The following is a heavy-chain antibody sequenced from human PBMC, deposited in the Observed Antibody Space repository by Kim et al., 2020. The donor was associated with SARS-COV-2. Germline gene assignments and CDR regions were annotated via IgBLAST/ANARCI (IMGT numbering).Heavy chain of an antibody. D-gene: IGHD6-13*01. J-gene: IGHJ3*02. V-gene: IGHV3-64*01. CDR3: ARFSIAAAGSAWAYDAFDI. Sequence: GGSLRLSCAASGFTFSSYAMHWVRQAPGKGLEYVSAISSNGGSTYYANSVKGRFTISRDNSKNTLYLQMGSLRAEDMAVYYCARFSIAAAGSAWAYDAFDIWGQGTMVTVSS. CDR2: ISSNGGST. CDR1: GFTFSSYA.